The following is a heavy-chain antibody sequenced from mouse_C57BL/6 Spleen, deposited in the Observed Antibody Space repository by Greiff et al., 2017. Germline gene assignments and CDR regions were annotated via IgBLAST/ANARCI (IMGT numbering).Heavy chain of an antibody. Sequence: QVQLQQPGAELVKPGASVKMSCKASGYTFTSYWLTWLKHRPGQVLVWFGDIYPGIGRTNYNEKFKCKATLTVDTSSGTAYMQLSSLTSEDSAVYYCAKVVPRDYFDDWGQGTTLTVSA. V-gene: IGHV1-55*01. D-gene: IGHD1-1*02. CDR3: AKVVPRDYFDD. CDR2: IYPGIGRT. CDR1: GYTFTSYW. J-gene: IGHJ2*01.